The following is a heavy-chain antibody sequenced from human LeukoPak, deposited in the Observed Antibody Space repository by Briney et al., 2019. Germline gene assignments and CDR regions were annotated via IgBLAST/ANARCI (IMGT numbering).Heavy chain of an antibody. J-gene: IGHJ4*02. CDR2: ISYDGSNK. Sequence: GGSLRLSCAASGFTFSSYGMHWVRQAPGKGLEWVAVISYDGSNKYYADSVKGRFTISRDNSKNTLYLQMNSLRAEDTAVYYCARAGDYVDYWGQGTLVTVPS. CDR3: ARAGDYVDY. V-gene: IGHV3-30*03. CDR1: GFTFSSYG.